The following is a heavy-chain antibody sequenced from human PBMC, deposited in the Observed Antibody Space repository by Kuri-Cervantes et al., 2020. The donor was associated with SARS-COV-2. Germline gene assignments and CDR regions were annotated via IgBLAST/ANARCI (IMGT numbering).Heavy chain of an antibody. Sequence: GGSLRLSCAASGFTFGNYWMHWVRQAPGKGLVWVSRFMSDGTSPSYADSVRGRFTISRDNAKNTLYLQMNSLRAEDTALYHCARERSGSYDYWGQGTLVTVSS. CDR3: ARERSGSYDY. CDR1: GFTFGNYW. D-gene: IGHD1-26*01. J-gene: IGHJ4*02. V-gene: IGHV3-74*01. CDR2: FMSDGTSP.